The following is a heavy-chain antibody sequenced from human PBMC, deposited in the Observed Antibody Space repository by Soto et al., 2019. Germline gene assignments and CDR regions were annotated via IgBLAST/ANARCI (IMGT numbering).Heavy chain of an antibody. J-gene: IGHJ6*02. CDR3: VMDIVVVPAAPGPYGMDV. CDR2: INPNSGGT. V-gene: IGHV1-2*02. CDR1: GYTFTGYY. D-gene: IGHD2-2*03. Sequence: ASVKVSCKASGYTFTGYYMHWVRQAPGQGLEWMGWINPNSGGTNYAQKFQGRVNMTRDTSISTAYMELSRLRSDDTAVYYCVMDIVVVPAAPGPYGMDVWGQGTTVTVSS.